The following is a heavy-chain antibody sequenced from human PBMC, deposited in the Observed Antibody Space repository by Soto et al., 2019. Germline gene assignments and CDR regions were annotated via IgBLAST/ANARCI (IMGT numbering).Heavy chain of an antibody. CDR1: GGTFSSYA. Sequence: QVQLVQSGAEVKKPGSSVTVSCKASGGTFSSYAISWVRQAPGQGLEWMGGIIPIFGTANYAQKFQGRVTITADKSTSTAYMELSSLRSEDTAVYYCAREITIFGVVIGTINWGQGTLVTVSS. V-gene: IGHV1-69*06. CDR2: IIPIFGTA. J-gene: IGHJ4*02. D-gene: IGHD3-3*01. CDR3: AREITIFGVVIGTIN.